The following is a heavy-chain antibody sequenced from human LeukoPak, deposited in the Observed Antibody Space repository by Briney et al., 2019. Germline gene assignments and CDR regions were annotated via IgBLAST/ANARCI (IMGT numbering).Heavy chain of an antibody. V-gene: IGHV1-2*02. D-gene: IGHD3-3*01. Sequence: ASVKVSCKASGYTFTGYYMHWVRQAPGQGLEWMGWINPNSGGTNYAQKFQGRVTMTRDTSISTAYMELSRPRSDDTAVYYCARGIPSYDFWSGYQGYFDYWAREPWSPSPQ. CDR2: INPNSGGT. CDR1: GYTFTGYY. J-gene: IGHJ4*02. CDR3: ARGIPSYDFWSGYQGYFDY.